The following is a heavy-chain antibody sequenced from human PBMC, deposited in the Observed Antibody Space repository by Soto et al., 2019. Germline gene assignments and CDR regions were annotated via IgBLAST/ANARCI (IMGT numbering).Heavy chain of an antibody. CDR2: IYYSGTT. J-gene: IGHJ4*02. D-gene: IGHD3-9*01. Sequence: PSETLSLTCAVSGYSISSSNWWGWIRQPPGKGLEWIGYIYYSGTTYYNPSLKSRVALSVDTSKNQFSLKLSSVTAADTAVYYCARGVRYFDWLLPFYLDYWGQGTPVTVSS. CDR3: ARGVRYFDWLLPFYLDY. CDR1: GYSISSSNW. V-gene: IGHV4-28*01.